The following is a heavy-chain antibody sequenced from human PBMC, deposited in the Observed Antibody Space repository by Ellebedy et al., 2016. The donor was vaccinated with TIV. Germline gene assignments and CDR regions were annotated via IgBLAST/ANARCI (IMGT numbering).Heavy chain of an antibody. CDR1: GYTFTSYG. V-gene: IGHV1-18*01. D-gene: IGHD3-16*01. CDR2: ITPSGDGT. J-gene: IGHJ4*02. CDR3: ARNLYGIVTVNYFDS. Sequence: ASVKVSXXASGYTFTSYGISWVRQAPGQGLEWLGRITPSGDGTSYAHKFQGRITMTTDTSTNTVYLDLSSLTSEDTAVYYCARNLYGIVTVNYFDSWGQGTLVTVSS.